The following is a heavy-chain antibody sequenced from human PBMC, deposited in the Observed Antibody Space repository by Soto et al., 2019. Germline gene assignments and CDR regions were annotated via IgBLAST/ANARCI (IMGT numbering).Heavy chain of an antibody. CDR3: AKEGGYCSSTSCYGRVYY. D-gene: IGHD2-2*03. CDR1: GFTFTDYA. J-gene: IGHJ4*02. CDR2: ISGSGGST. V-gene: IGHV3-23*01. Sequence: GGSLRVSCAASGFTFTDYAMNWVSQAPGKGLEWVSAISGSGGSTYYADSVKGRFTISRDNSKNTLYLQMNSLRAEDTAVYYCAKEGGYCSSTSCYGRVYYWGQGTLVTVSS.